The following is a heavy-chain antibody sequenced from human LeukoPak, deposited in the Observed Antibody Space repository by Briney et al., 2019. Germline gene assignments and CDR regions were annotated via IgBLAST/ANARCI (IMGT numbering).Heavy chain of an antibody. Sequence: PGGSLRLSCAASGFTFSSYAMRWVRQAPGKGLEWVSSTSGSGGSTYYADSVKGRFTISRDNAENSLYLQMNSLRAEDTALYYCARKRPNYFDYWGQGTLVTVSS. CDR1: GFTFSSYA. CDR2: TSGSGGST. V-gene: IGHV3-23*01. CDR3: ARKRPNYFDY. J-gene: IGHJ4*02.